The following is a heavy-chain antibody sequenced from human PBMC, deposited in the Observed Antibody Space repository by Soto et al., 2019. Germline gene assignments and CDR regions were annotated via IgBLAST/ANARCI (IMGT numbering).Heavy chain of an antibody. Sequence: SLRLSCAGSCFTLCDSYRSLIRQAPGKGLEWLSYISPGSRYPAYADSVKGRFTISRDNAKRSLYLQMMSLTAEDTAIYYCVRGGGGGLFDPWGQGTMVTVSS. CDR1: CFTLCDSY. CDR2: ISPGSRYP. CDR3: VRGGGGGLFDP. V-gene: IGHV3-11*06. D-gene: IGHD2-15*01. J-gene: IGHJ5*02.